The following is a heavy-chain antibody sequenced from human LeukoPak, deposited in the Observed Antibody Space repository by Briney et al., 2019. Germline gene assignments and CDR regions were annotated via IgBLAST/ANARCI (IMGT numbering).Heavy chain of an antibody. CDR2: IGSVTTYI. D-gene: IGHD6-19*01. J-gene: IGHJ4*02. CDR1: GFTFSDYT. V-gene: IGHV3-21*01. Sequence: PGGSLRLSCAASGFTFSDYTMNWVRRAPGKGLEWVSSIGSVTTYIYYADSVKGRFTISRDNAKNSLSLQMNSLRAEDTAVYYCARAIAVAGPYYFDYWGQGTLVTVSS. CDR3: ARAIAVAGPYYFDY.